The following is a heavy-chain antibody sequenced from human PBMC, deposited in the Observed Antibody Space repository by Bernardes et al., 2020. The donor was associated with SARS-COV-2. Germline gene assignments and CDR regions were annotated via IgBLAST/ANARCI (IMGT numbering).Heavy chain of an antibody. D-gene: IGHD4-17*01. Sequence: GSLRLSCAASGFNFNDYGIHWVRQAPGKGLEWVALIWNDGVNTYYADSVKGRFTISRDSSKNTVYLQMNSLRAEDTAVYYCARGWNDYGDTFDWWGQGTLVTVSS. CDR3: ARGWNDYGDTFDW. V-gene: IGHV3-33*08. J-gene: IGHJ4*02. CDR2: IWNDGVNT. CDR1: GFNFNDYG.